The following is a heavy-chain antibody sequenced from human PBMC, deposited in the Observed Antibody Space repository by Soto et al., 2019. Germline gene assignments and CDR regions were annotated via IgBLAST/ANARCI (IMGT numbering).Heavy chain of an antibody. J-gene: IGHJ4*02. V-gene: IGHV3-9*01. CDR3: AKDTEDGYNQRELDY. CDR2: ISWNSGSI. CDR1: GFTFDDYA. Sequence: PGGSLRLSCAASGFTFDDYAMHWVRQAPGKGLEWVSGISWNSGSIGYADSVKGRFTISRDNARNSLYLQMNSLRAEDTALYYCAKDTEDGYNQRELDYWGQGTRGTSPQ. D-gene: IGHD5-12*01.